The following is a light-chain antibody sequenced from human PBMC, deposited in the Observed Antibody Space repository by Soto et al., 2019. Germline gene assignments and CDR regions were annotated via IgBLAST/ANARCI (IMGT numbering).Light chain of an antibody. J-gene: IGLJ2*01. CDR1: ISDIGGYNF. V-gene: IGLV2-14*01. CDR3: SSYAGINNFVV. Sequence: QSVLTQPASVSGSPGQSITISCTGTISDIGGYNFISWYQHHPGKAPKLVIYDVNNRPSGISYRFSGSKSGNTASLTVSGLQAEDEADYYCSSYAGINNFVVFGGGTKLTVL. CDR2: DVN.